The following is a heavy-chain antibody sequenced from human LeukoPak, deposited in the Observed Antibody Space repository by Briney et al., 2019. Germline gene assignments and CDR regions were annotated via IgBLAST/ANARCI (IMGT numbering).Heavy chain of an antibody. D-gene: IGHD1-1*01. CDR2: ISGSGTVT. V-gene: IGHV3-23*01. J-gene: IGHJ4*02. Sequence: GGSLRLSCTASAFTFTNYAMSWVRQAPGKGLEWVSTISGSGTVTYYADSVKGRFTISRDDSTVYLQMNSLRAEDTAFYYCAYLGLSSDWNDVPGPQIDYWGQGALVTVSS. CDR3: AYLGLSSDWNDVPGPQIDY. CDR1: AFTFTNYA.